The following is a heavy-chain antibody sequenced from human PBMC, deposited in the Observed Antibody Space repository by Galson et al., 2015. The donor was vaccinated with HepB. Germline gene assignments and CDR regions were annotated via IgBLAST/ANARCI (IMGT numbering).Heavy chain of an antibody. CDR2: ISYDGSNK. CDR3: ANDLGYCSGGSCYGRGLYYYYGMDV. V-gene: IGHV3-30*18. D-gene: IGHD2-15*01. Sequence: LRLSCAASGFTFSSYGMHWVRQAPGKGLEWVAVISYDGSNKYYADSVKGRFTISRDNSKNTLYLQMNSLRAEDTAVYYCANDLGYCSGGSCYGRGLYYYYGMDVWGQGTTVTVSS. J-gene: IGHJ6*02. CDR1: GFTFSSYG.